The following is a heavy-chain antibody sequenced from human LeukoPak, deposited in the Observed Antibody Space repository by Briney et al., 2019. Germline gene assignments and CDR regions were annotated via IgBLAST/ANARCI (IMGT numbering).Heavy chain of an antibody. V-gene: IGHV1-24*01. Sequence: ASVKVSCKVSGYTLTELSMHWVRQAPGRGLEWMGSFDPEDGETIYAQKFQGRITMTEDTSTDTAYMELSSLRSEDTAVYYCATNPILVVQWLALFSWGQGTLVTVSS. CDR1: GYTLTELS. J-gene: IGHJ5*02. CDR3: ATNPILVVQWLALFS. D-gene: IGHD6-19*01. CDR2: FDPEDGET.